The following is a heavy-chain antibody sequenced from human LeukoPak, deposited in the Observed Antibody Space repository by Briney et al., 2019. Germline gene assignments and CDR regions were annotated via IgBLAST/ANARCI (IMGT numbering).Heavy chain of an antibody. CDR3: ARVLRPGYSSSWGFDY. V-gene: IGHV4-34*01. D-gene: IGHD6-13*01. CDR1: GGSFSGYY. J-gene: IGHJ4*02. Sequence: SETLSLTCAVYGGSFSGYYWSWIRQPPGKGLEWIGEINHSGSTNYNPSLKSRVTISVDTSKNQFSLKLSSVTAADTAVYYCARVLRPGYSSSWGFDYWGQGTLVTVSS. CDR2: INHSGST.